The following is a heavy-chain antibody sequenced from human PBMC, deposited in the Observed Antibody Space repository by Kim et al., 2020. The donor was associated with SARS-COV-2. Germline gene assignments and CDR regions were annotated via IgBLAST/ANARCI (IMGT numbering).Heavy chain of an antibody. Sequence: SETLSLTCTVSGGSISSYYWSWSRQPPRKGLEWIGYVYYSGSTNYNPSLKSRVTISVDTSKNQFSLKLSSVTAADTAVYYCAREGGWYFDLLPPGGGMDVWGQGTTVTVSS. CDR1: GGSISSYY. CDR3: AREGGWYFDLLPPGGGMDV. D-gene: IGHD3-9*01. CDR2: VYYSGST. V-gene: IGHV4-59*01. J-gene: IGHJ6*02.